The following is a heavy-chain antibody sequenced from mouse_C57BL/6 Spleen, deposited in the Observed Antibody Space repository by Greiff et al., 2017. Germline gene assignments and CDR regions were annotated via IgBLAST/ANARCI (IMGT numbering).Heavy chain of an antibody. J-gene: IGHJ4*01. D-gene: IGHD1-1*01. CDR3: VRHETVKGYYAMDY. CDR1: GFSFNTYA. Sequence: EVHLVESGGGLVQPKGSLKLSCAASGFSFNTYAMNWVRQAPGKGLEWVARIRSKSNNYATYYADSVKDRFTISRDDSESMLYLQMNNLKTEDTAMYYCVRHETVKGYYAMDYWGQGTSVTVSS. V-gene: IGHV10-1*01. CDR2: IRSKSNNYAT.